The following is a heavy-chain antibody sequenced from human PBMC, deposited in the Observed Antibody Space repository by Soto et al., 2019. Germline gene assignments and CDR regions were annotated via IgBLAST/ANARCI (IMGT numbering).Heavy chain of an antibody. V-gene: IGHV3-33*01. J-gene: IGHJ6*02. CDR1: GFTLSNSG. D-gene: IGHD6-6*01. CDR3: ARELIAIRPGHNVMGV. Sequence: QVQLVESGGGVVQPGRSLRLSCAPSGFTLSNSGMHWVRLAPGKGVEWVAVIFFDGITTHYADSVKGRFTISRDSSRNTLYLEINGLTVEDTAGYYCARELIAIRPGHNVMGVWGQGTTVSVSS. CDR2: IFFDGITT.